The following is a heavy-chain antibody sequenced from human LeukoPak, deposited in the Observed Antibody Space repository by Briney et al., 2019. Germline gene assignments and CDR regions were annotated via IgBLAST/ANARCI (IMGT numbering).Heavy chain of an antibody. CDR1: GFTFSSHA. CDR3: ARGDSGSYYYYFYYMDV. V-gene: IGHV3-30*01. CDR2: ISYDGSNK. J-gene: IGHJ6*03. D-gene: IGHD3-10*01. Sequence: GSSLRLSCAASGFTFSSHAIHWVRQAPGKGLEWVSIISYDGSNKYYADSVKGRFTISRDNSKNTLYLQINSLSSEDTAVYYCARGDSGSYYYYFYYMDVWGKGTTVTVSS.